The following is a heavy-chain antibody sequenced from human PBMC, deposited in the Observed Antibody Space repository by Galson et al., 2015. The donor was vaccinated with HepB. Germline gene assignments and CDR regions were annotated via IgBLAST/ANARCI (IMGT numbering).Heavy chain of an antibody. CDR1: GFTFGTYW. CDR3: SRDIVGVPGAF. V-gene: IGHV3-74*01. CDR2: INSDGTTT. D-gene: IGHD2-2*01. Sequence: SLRLSCAASGFTFGTYWMHWVRQAPGKGLVWVSGINSDGTTTTYADSVKGRFTISRDNAKNMVYLQMNSLRAEDTAVYYCSRDIVGVPGAFWGQGTQVTVSS. J-gene: IGHJ4*02.